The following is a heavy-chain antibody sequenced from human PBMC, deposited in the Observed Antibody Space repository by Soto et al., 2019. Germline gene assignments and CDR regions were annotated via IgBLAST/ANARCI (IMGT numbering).Heavy chain of an antibody. CDR2: IYSSGSS. V-gene: IGHV4-61*08. J-gene: IGHJ6*02. CDR3: ARGFSSVSMDA. D-gene: IGHD6-19*01. Sequence: SGTRARSCTVSGDSVSSGVYDWIWIRQPPGKVLEWIGYIYSSGSSNYNPSLKSRVTISRDTSKNQISLKVASVTAADTAGYYCARGFSSVSMDAWGQGTTVTVSS. CDR1: GDSVSSGVYD.